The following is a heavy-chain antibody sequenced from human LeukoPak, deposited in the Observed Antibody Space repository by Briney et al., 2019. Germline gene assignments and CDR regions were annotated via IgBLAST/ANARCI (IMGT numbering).Heavy chain of an antibody. D-gene: IGHD3-22*01. J-gene: IGHJ4*02. V-gene: IGHV3-43*01. CDR2: ISWDGGST. CDR3: AKDITGRSSGYYFVSLDY. CDR1: GFTFDDYT. Sequence: GGSLRLSCAASGFTFDDYTMHWVRQAPGKGLEWVSLISWDGGSTYYADSVKGRFTISRDNSKNSLYLQMNSLRTEDTALYYCAKDITGRSSGYYFVSLDYWGQGTLVTVSS.